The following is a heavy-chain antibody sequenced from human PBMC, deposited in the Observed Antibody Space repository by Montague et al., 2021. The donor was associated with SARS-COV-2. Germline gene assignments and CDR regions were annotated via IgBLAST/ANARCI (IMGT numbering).Heavy chain of an antibody. CDR1: GGSISSSSYY. CDR3: ARQGSGIYYNWFDP. CDR2: IYYSGST. Sequence: SETLSLTCTVSGGSISSSSYYWGWIRQPPGKGLEWIGSIYYSGSTYYNPSLKRRVTISVDTSKNQFSLKLSSVTAADTAVYYCARQGSGIYYNWFDPWGQGTLVTVSS. J-gene: IGHJ5*02. D-gene: IGHD1-26*01. V-gene: IGHV4-39*01.